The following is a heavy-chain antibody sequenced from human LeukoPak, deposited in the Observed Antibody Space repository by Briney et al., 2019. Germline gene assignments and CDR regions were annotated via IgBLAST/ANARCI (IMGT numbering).Heavy chain of an antibody. CDR3: ARGSSYDSSGYYYFDY. CDR2: ISYDGYNQ. J-gene: IGHJ4*02. CDR1: GFTFNKYA. D-gene: IGHD3-22*01. V-gene: IGHV3-30-3*01. Sequence: PGGSLRLSCAASGFTFNKYAIHWVRQAPGKGLEWVAVISYDGYNQNYADSVKGRFSISRDNSQNTLHLQMNSLRAGDTAVYHCARGSSYDSSGYYYFDYWGQGTLVTVSS.